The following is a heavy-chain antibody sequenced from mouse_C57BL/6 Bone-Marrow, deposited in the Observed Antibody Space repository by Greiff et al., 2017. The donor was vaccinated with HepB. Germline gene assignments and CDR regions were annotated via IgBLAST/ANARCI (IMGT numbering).Heavy chain of an antibody. CDR1: GYSITSGYY. Sequence: DVKLVESGPGLVKPSQSLSLTCSVTGYSITSGYYWNWIRQFPGNKLEWMGYISYDGSNNYNPSLKNRISITRDTSKNQFFLKLNSVTTEDTATYYCATYDYDYAWFAYWGQGTLVTVSA. J-gene: IGHJ3*01. CDR2: ISYDGSN. D-gene: IGHD2-4*01. V-gene: IGHV3-6*01. CDR3: ATYDYDYAWFAY.